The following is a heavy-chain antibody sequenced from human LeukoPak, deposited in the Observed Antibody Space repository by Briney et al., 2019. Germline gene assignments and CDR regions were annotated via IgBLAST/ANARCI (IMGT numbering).Heavy chain of an antibody. D-gene: IGHD3-3*02. Sequence: ASVKVSCKASGYTFTIYYIHWVRQAPGQGLEWMGLINPSGGSTNYAQKFQGRVTMTRDTSISTAYMELSRLRSDDTAVYYCARGGTFGVVIMPQKLFGVDFDYWGQGTLVTVSS. J-gene: IGHJ4*02. CDR2: INPSGGST. CDR1: GYTFTIYY. V-gene: IGHV1-46*01. CDR3: ARGGTFGVVIMPQKLFGVDFDY.